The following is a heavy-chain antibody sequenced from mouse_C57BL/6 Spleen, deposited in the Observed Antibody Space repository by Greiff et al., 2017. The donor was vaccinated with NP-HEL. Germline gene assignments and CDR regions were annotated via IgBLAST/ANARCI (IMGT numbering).Heavy chain of an antibody. J-gene: IGHJ3*01. Sequence: EVQLVESGGGLVQPGGSLKLSCAASGFTFSDYYMYWVRQTPEKRLEWVAYISNGGGSTYYPDTVKGRFTISRDNAKNTLYLQMGRLKSEETAMYYCARHDGYETGAYWGQGTLVTVSA. V-gene: IGHV5-12*01. CDR1: GFTFSDYY. CDR2: ISNGGGST. CDR3: ARHDGYETGAY. D-gene: IGHD2-2*01.